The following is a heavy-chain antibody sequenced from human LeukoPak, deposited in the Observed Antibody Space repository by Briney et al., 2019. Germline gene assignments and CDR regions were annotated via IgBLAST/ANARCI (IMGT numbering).Heavy chain of an antibody. Sequence: GGSLRLSCAASGFTFSSYWMSWVRQAPGKGLEWVANIKQDGSEKYYVDSGKARFTISRDKDKNSLYLQMNSLRAEDTAVYYCARARPNFTIFGVVINYYMDVWGKGTTVTVSS. CDR2: IKQDGSEK. D-gene: IGHD3-3*01. J-gene: IGHJ6*03. V-gene: IGHV3-7*01. CDR1: GFTFSSYW. CDR3: ARARPNFTIFGVVINYYMDV.